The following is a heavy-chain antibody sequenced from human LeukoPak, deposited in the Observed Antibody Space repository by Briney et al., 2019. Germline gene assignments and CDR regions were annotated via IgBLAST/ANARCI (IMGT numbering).Heavy chain of an antibody. D-gene: IGHD1-26*01. J-gene: IGHJ6*02. V-gene: IGHV3-33*08. CDR1: GFPFSSYA. CDR2: IWYDGSNK. Sequence: GGSLRLSCAASGFPFSSYAMTWVRQAPGKGLEWVAVIWYDGSNKYYADSVKGRFTISRDNSKNTLYLQMNSLRAEDTAVYYCAREPFRELLRPSGMDVWGQGTTVTVSS. CDR3: AREPFRELLRPSGMDV.